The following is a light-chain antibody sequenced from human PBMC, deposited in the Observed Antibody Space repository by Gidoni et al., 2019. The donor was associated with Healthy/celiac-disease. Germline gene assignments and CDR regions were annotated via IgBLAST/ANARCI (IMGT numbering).Light chain of an antibody. V-gene: IGKV1-39*01. Sequence: DIQMTQSPSSLSASVGDRVTITCRASQSISSYLNWYQQKPGKAPKLLIYAASSLQSGVRSRLSGSGSGTDFTLTISSLQPEDFATYYCQQSYSTPWTFGQGTKVEIK. CDR3: QQSYSTPWT. CDR1: QSISSY. CDR2: AAS. J-gene: IGKJ1*01.